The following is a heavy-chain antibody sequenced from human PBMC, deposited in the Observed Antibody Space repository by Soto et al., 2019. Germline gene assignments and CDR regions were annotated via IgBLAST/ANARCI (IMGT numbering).Heavy chain of an antibody. D-gene: IGHD2-15*01. V-gene: IGHV3-33*01. J-gene: IGHJ6*02. CDR3: ARVPSGYCSGGSCSYYYGMDV. CDR1: GFTFSSYG. CDR2: IWYDGSNK. Sequence: QVQLVESGGGVVQPGRSLRLSCAASGFTFSSYGMHWVRQAPGKGLEWVAVIWYDGSNKYYADSVKGRFTISRDNSKNTLYLQMNSLRAEDTAVYYCARVPSGYCSGGSCSYYYGMDVWGQGTTVTVS.